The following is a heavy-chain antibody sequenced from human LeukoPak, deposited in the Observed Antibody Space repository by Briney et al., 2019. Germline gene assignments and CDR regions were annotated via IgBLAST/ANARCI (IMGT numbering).Heavy chain of an antibody. CDR3: ARSEWLRQPHVDY. CDR1: GGTFSSYA. Sequence: ASVKVSCKASGGTFSSYAISWVRQAPGQGLERMGRIIPILGIANYAQKFQGRVTITADKSTSTAYMELSSLRSEDTAVYYCARSEWLRQPHVDYWGQGTLVTVSS. J-gene: IGHJ4*02. V-gene: IGHV1-69*04. D-gene: IGHD5-12*01. CDR2: IIPILGIA.